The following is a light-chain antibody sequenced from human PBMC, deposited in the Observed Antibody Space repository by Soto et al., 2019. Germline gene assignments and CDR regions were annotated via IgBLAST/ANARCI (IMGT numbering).Light chain of an antibody. CDR1: QGIGNY. J-gene: IGKJ4*01. CDR3: QQRSNWPPVT. V-gene: IGKV1-27*01. CDR2: GAS. Sequence: DIQMTQSPPSLSASVGDRVTITCRASQGIGNYLAWYQQKPGKVPKLLIYGASTLQSGVPSRFSGSGSGTDFTLTISSLEPEDFAVYYCQQRSNWPPVTFGGGTKVEIK.